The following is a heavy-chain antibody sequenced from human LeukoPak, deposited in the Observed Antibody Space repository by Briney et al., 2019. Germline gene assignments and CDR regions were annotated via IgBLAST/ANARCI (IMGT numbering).Heavy chain of an antibody. J-gene: IGHJ4*02. D-gene: IGHD6-13*01. Sequence: SETLSLTCTVSGGSISGSSYYWGWIRQPPGKGLEWIGSIYYSGSTYYNPSLKSRVTISVDTSKNQFSLKLNSVTATDTAVYYCARGVGSSYFDYWGQGTLVTVSS. CDR1: GGSISGSSYY. CDR3: ARGVGSSYFDY. CDR2: IYYSGST. V-gene: IGHV4-39*02.